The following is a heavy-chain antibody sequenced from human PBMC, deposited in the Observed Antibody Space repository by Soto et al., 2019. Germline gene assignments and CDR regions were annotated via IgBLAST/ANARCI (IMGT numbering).Heavy chain of an antibody. Sequence: XXSLSLSCAASRFTFSSYSMNWVRQAQGKGPEXVSYIXSGSSNIYYAXXVKGRSTXXRDNYKKTLYLQLNSLRAEDTAVYYCARGVGDYWGQGTPVTASS. J-gene: IGHJ4*02. V-gene: IGHV3-48*01. CDR3: ARGVGDY. CDR2: IXSGSSNI. D-gene: IGHD1-26*01. CDR1: RFTFSSYS.